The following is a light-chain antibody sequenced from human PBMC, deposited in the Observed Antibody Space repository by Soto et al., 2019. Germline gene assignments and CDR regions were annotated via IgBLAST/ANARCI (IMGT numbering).Light chain of an antibody. CDR3: TSYRRGSTYV. CDR2: DVT. V-gene: IGLV2-14*01. Sequence: QSALTQPASVSGAPGQSITVSCTGTSSDVGGYNYVSWYQQYPGKVPRLMIYDVTNRPSGVSNRFSGSKSGNTASLAISGLQAEDEADYYCTSYRRGSTYVFGTGNKVTVL. CDR1: SSDVGGYNY. J-gene: IGLJ1*01.